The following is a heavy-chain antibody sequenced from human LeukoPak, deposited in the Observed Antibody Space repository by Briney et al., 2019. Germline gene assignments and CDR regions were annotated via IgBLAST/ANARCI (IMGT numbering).Heavy chain of an antibody. CDR1: AFTFSSYG. J-gene: IGHJ4*02. CDR3: ARDRLHYGEYEKTFDY. Sequence: GGSLRLSCAASAFTFSSYGMSWVRQAPGKGLEWVSAISPSGDSTSYADSVKGRFTISRDNAKNSLYLQMDSLRAEDTAVYYCARDRLHYGEYEKTFDYWGQGTLVTVSS. D-gene: IGHD4-17*01. CDR2: ISPSGDST. V-gene: IGHV3-23*01.